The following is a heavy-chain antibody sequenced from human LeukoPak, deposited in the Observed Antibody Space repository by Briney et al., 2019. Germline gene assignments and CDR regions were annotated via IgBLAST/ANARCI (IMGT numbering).Heavy chain of an antibody. D-gene: IGHD3-16*01. CDR1: GYSFTNYW. CDR2: IYPGDSDT. CDR3: ARRGPAEEWFDH. J-gene: IGHJ5*02. Sequence: GASLQISCKGSGYSFTNYWIGWGRQLPGKGLEWRGIIYPGDSDTRYNPSFQGQVTISADKSISSASLQWSSLKASDTAMYYCARRGPAEEWFDHWGQGTLVTVSS. V-gene: IGHV5-51*01.